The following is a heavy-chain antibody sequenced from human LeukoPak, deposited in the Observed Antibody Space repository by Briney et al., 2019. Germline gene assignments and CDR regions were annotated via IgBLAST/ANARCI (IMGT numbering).Heavy chain of an antibody. D-gene: IGHD3-10*02. Sequence: GGSLRLSCAASGFTFSSYSMNWVRQAPGKGLEWVSCISSSSSHIHYADSVKGRFTISRDNAKNSLYLQMNSLRAEDTAVYYCAELGITMIGGVWGKGTTVTISS. CDR2: ISSSSSHI. CDR1: GFTFSSYS. J-gene: IGHJ6*04. V-gene: IGHV3-21*01. CDR3: AELGITMIGGV.